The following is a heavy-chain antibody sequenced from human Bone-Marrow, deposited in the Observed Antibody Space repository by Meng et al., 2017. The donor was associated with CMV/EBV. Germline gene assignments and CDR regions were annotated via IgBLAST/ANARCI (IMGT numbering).Heavy chain of an antibody. D-gene: IGHD6-6*01. CDR1: GGTFSSYA. J-gene: IGHJ6*02. Sequence: SVKVSCKASGGTFSSYAISWVRQAPGQGLEWMGGIIPILGIANYAQKFQGRVTITADKSTSTAYMELSSLRSEDTAVYYCAGSYQSIAARRPWGGMDVWGQGTTVTVSS. V-gene: IGHV1-69*10. CDR2: IIPILGIA. CDR3: AGSYQSIAARRPWGGMDV.